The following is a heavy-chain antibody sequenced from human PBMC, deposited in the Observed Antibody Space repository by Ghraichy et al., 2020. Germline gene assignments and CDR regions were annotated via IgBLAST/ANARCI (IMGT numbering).Heavy chain of an antibody. D-gene: IGHD3-22*01. CDR1: GFTFSSYA. Sequence: GGSLRLSCAASGFTFSSYALSWVRQVPGKELEWVSAIVGNGDSTSYADSVKGRFTISRDNSEKTLFLQMNSLRAEDTAVYYCAKERVLSMIVAYFDNWGHGTLVTFSP. CDR3: AKERVLSMIVAYFDN. CDR2: IVGNGDST. J-gene: IGHJ4*01. V-gene: IGHV3-23*01.